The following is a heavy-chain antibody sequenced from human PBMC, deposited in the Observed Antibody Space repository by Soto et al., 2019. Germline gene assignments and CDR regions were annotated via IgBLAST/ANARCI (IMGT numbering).Heavy chain of an antibody. CDR2: ISGSGAST. D-gene: IGHD2-15*01. CDR3: AKGRLSDCSHSTCPDY. V-gene: IGHV3-23*01. CDR1: GFTFTNYA. J-gene: IGHJ4*02. Sequence: EVQLLESGGGLVQPGGSLRLSCAASGFTFTNYAMIWVRQAPGKGLEWVSGISGSGASTDHADSVRGRFTISRDNSRSTLYLQMNSLRVEDTAVYFCAKGRLSDCSHSTCPDYWGRGTLVTVSS.